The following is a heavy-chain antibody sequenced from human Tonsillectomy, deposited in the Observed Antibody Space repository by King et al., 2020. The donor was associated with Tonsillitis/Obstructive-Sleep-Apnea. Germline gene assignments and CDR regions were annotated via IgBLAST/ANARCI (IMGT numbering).Heavy chain of an antibody. CDR3: ARGNWGWLDY. Sequence: VQLQQSGPGLVKPSQPLSLTCAISGDSVSRNTVTWNWIRQSPSRGLEWLGRTYYRSKWHNDYAVSVKSRITINPDTSKNQFSLQLNSVTPEDTAVYYCARGNWGWLDYWGQETLVTVSS. V-gene: IGHV6-1*01. CDR1: GDSVSRNTVT. CDR2: TYYRSKWHN. J-gene: IGHJ4*02. D-gene: IGHD7-27*01.